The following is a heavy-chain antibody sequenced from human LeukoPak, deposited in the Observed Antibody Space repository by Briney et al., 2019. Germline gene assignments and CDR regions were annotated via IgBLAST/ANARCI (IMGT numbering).Heavy chain of an antibody. CDR2: ISHDGSNK. D-gene: IGHD3-16*01. V-gene: IGHV3-30*04. CDR1: GFTFGSYS. J-gene: IGHJ6*02. Sequence: GRSLRLSCAASGFTFGSYSMHWVRQAPGKGLEWVAVISHDGSNKDYADSVKGRITISRDNSKKTLYLQMNSLRVEDTAMYYCARDAGGFRLGELYHYYYYGMDVWGQGTPVTVSS. CDR3: ARDAGGFRLGELYHYYYYGMDV.